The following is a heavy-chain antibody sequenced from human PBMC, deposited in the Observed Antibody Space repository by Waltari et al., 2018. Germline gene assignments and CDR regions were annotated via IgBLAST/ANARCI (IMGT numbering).Heavy chain of an antibody. D-gene: IGHD3-3*01. CDR3: ARGWATIFGVVRGWFDP. Sequence: QVQLQQWGAGLLKPSETLSLTCAVYGGSFSGYYWRWIRQPPGKGLEWIGEINHSGSTNYNPSLKSRVTISVDTSKNQFSLKLSSVTAADTAVYYCARGWATIFGVVRGWFDPWGQGTLVTVSS. J-gene: IGHJ5*02. CDR1: GGSFSGYY. V-gene: IGHV4-34*01. CDR2: INHSGST.